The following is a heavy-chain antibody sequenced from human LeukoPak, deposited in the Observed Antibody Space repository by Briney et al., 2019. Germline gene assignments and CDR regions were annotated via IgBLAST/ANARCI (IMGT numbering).Heavy chain of an antibody. D-gene: IGHD6-19*01. CDR2: IKEDGSEK. J-gene: IGHJ5*02. CDR3: AMWVAVAGDL. Sequence: GGSLRLSCAASGFTFSGYWMSWVRQAPGKGLEWVANIKEDGSEKYYVDSVKGRFTISRDNAKNSLYLQMNSLRAEDTAVYYCAMWVAVAGDLWGQGTLVTVSS. V-gene: IGHV3-7*02. CDR1: GFTFSGYW.